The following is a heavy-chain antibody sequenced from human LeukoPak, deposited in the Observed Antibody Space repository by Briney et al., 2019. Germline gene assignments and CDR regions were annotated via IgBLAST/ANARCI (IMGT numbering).Heavy chain of an antibody. CDR2: IYYSATTTA. J-gene: IGHJ5*02. Sequence: SETLSLTCAVSGGPIRSFYWNWIRQSPGKGLEWIGYIYYSATTTADYNSSLKSRVSISLDSPNDQFSLRLTSVTAEDTAVYYCARYIGNTSGQYLTFRWFDPWGQGTLVTVSS. V-gene: IGHV4-59*01. CDR1: GGPIRSFY. D-gene: IGHD6-19*01. CDR3: ARYIGNTSGQYLTFRWFDP.